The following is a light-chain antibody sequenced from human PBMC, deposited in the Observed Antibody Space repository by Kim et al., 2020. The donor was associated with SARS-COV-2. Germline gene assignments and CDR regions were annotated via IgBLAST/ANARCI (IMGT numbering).Light chain of an antibody. CDR2: DAS. CDR1: HDISNY. V-gene: IGKV1-33*01. CDR3: QQYDNLPPYT. J-gene: IGKJ2*01. Sequence: SLVDRVTITCQSSHDISNYLNSYQQKPGKAPKLLIYDASNLETGVPSRFSGSGSGTDFTFTISILQPDDIATYYCQQYDNLPPYTFGQVTKLEIK.